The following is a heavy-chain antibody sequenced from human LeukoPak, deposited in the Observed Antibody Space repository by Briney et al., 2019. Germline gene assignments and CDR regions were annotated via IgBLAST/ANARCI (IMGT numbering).Heavy chain of an antibody. CDR1: GFTFTTYG. CDR3: ARDHSSSGQLFDY. J-gene: IGHJ4*02. Sequence: GASVKVSCKASGFTFTTYGFSWVRQAPGHGLEWLGWISAYNGNTNYAQKLQGRVTMTTDTSTSTAYMQLRSLRSDDTAVYYCARDHSSSGQLFDYWGQGTLVTVSS. D-gene: IGHD6-13*01. CDR2: ISAYNGNT. V-gene: IGHV1-18*01.